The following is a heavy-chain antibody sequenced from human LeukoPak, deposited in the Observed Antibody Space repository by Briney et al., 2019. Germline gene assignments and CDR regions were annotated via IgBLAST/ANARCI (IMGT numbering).Heavy chain of an antibody. V-gene: IGHV3-7*03. CDR1: GFMFSSNW. J-gene: IGHJ4*02. CDR2: IKEDGTET. CDR3: AKEGRSLQTY. Sequence: PGGPLRLSCAASGFMFSSNWMSWVRLAPGKGLEWVANIKEDGTETYYVDSVKGRFTISRDNAKNSLYLQVNSLRVEDTAVYYCAKEGRSLQTYWGQGTLVTVSS. D-gene: IGHD5-24*01.